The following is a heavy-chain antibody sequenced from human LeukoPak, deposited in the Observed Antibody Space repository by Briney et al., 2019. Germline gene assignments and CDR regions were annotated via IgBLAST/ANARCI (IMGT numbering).Heavy chain of an antibody. V-gene: IGHV3-74*01. CDR1: GFTFSNHW. Sequence: PGGSLRLSCAASGFTFSNHWMHWVRQPPGKGLMWVSRISRGASRTDYADSVKGRFTISRDDAKNTLYLQVNSLRVEDTGVYFCARGGSDTAMAHDYWGQGILVTVSS. CDR3: ARGGSDTAMAHDY. D-gene: IGHD5-18*01. CDR2: ISRGASRT. J-gene: IGHJ4*02.